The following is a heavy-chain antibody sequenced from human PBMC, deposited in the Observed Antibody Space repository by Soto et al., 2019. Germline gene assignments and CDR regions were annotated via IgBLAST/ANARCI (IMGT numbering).Heavy chain of an antibody. V-gene: IGHV3-23*01. D-gene: IGHD3-16*02. Sequence: EVQLLESGGGLIQPGGSLRLSCAASGFTFSNYGMNWVRQAPGKGLEWVSAISGRGDSTFYADSVKGRFTISRDNSRNKLFLQMDSLRAEDTARYYCANDFRPSNIWRTYRHKTRFDSWGQGALVTVSS. CDR2: ISGRGDST. J-gene: IGHJ4*02. CDR3: ANDFRPSNIWRTYRHKTRFDS. CDR1: GFTFSNYG.